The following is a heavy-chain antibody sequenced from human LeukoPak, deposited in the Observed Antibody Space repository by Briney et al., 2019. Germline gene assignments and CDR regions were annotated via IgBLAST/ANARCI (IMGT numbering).Heavy chain of an antibody. CDR3: ASGARGQS. Sequence: PGGSLRLSCAASGFNFRTYWMSWVRQAPGKGLEWVANINQDGSEKYHVDSVKGRFTISRDNAKNSLYLQMNSLRVEDTAVYYCASGARGQSWGQGTLVTVSS. J-gene: IGHJ5*02. CDR2: INQDGSEK. CDR1: GFNFRTYW. V-gene: IGHV3-7*01.